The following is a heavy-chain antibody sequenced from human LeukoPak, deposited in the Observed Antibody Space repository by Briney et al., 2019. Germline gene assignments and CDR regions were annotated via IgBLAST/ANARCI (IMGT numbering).Heavy chain of an antibody. V-gene: IGHV3-23*01. J-gene: IGHJ4*02. CDR2: ISGSGGST. CDR3: ATSITMIVVVRTANDY. CDR1: GFTFSSYA. D-gene: IGHD3-22*01. Sequence: GGSLRLSCAASGFTFSSYAMSWVRQAPGKGLEWVSAISGSGGSTYYADSVKGRFTISRDNSKNTLYLQMNSLRAEDTAVYYCATSITMIVVVRTANDYWGQGTLVTVSS.